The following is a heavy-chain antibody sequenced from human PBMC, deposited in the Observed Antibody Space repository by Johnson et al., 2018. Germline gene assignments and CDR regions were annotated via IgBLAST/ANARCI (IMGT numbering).Heavy chain of an antibody. V-gene: IGHV3-74*02. CDR2: INSDGSST. CDR1: GFTFTGYW. Sequence: VQLVQSGGGLVQXGGSXRLXCAASGFTFTGYWMHWVRPAPGKGLVWVSRINSDGSSTGHADSVKGRFTISRDNAKNTLYLQMNSLKAEDTAVYYCARKVAFDIWGQGTMVTVSS. CDR3: ARKVAFDI. D-gene: IGHD1-14*01. J-gene: IGHJ3*02.